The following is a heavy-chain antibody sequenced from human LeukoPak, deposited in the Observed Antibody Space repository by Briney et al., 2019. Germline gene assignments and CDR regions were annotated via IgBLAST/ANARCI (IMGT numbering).Heavy chain of an antibody. J-gene: IGHJ5*02. CDR1: GGSLSGYF. CDR2: INHSGST. V-gene: IGHV4-34*01. CDR3: ARRGAQVYPNWFDP. Sequence: SETLSLTCAVYGGSLSGYFWSWIRQSPGKGLERIGEINHSGSTNYNPSLKSRFTISMNTSKNQFSLRVSSVTAADTAVYFCARRGAQVYPNWFDPCGQGTLVTVSS.